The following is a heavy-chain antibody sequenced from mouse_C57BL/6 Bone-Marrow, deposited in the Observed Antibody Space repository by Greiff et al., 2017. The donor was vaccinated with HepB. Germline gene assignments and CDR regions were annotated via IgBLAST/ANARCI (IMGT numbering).Heavy chain of an antibody. CDR2: IRNKANGYTT. Sequence: EVMLVESGGGLVQPGGSLSLSCAASGFTFTDYYMSWVRQPPGKALEWLGFIRNKANGYTTEYSASVKGRFTISRDNSQSILYLQMNALRAEDSATYYCARSIYDYDGTFAYWGQGTLVTVSA. J-gene: IGHJ3*01. CDR1: GFTFTDYY. V-gene: IGHV7-3*01. CDR3: ARSIYDYDGTFAY. D-gene: IGHD2-4*01.